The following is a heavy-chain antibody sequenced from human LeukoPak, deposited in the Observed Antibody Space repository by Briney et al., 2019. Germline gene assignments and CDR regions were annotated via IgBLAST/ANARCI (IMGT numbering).Heavy chain of an antibody. CDR2: INPNSGGT. CDR3: ARVGARFLEWLSYYFDY. Sequence: ASVKVSCKASGYTLTGYYMHWVRQAPGQGLEWMGWINPNSGGTNYAQKFQGRVTMTRDTSISTAYMELSRLRSDDTAVYYCARVGARFLEWLSYYFDYWGQGTLVTVSS. CDR1: GYTLTGYY. D-gene: IGHD3-3*01. V-gene: IGHV1-2*02. J-gene: IGHJ4*02.